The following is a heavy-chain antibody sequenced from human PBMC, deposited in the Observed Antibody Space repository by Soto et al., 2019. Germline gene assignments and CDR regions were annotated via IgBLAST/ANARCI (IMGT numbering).Heavy chain of an antibody. V-gene: IGHV1-46*01. Sequence: ASVKVSCKASGYTFTGYYMHWVRQAPGQGLEWMGIINPSGGSTSYAQKFQGRVTMTRDTSTSTVYMELSSLRSEDTAVYYCAKQMSGSYFFDYWGQGTLVTVSS. CDR3: AKQMSGSYFFDY. D-gene: IGHD1-26*01. CDR2: INPSGGST. J-gene: IGHJ4*02. CDR1: GYTFTGYY.